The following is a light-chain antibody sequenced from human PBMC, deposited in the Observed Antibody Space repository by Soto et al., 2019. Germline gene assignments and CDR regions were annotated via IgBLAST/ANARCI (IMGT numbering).Light chain of an antibody. CDR3: TAWDDSLSGPV. CDR1: GSNIGSRY. J-gene: IGLJ3*02. V-gene: IGLV1-47*01. Sequence: QSMLTQPPSASGTPGQRVTISCSGSGSNIGSRYVYWYRQVPGTAPKLLIYQDSQWPSGVPDRFSGSKSGTSASLAISGLRSEDEADYYCTAWDDSLSGPVFGGGTKLTVL. CDR2: QDS.